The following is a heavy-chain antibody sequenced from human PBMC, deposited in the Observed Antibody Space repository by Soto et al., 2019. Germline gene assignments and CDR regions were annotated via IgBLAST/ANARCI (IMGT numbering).Heavy chain of an antibody. V-gene: IGHV3-73*01. J-gene: IGHJ4*02. D-gene: IGHD6-19*01. CDR3: TRHDETGYSSVSPTDDY. CDR2: IRSKANSYAT. Sequence: GGSLRLSCAASGFTFSGSAMHWVRQASGKGLEWVGRIRSKANSYATAYAASVKGRFTISRDDSKNTAYLQMNSLKTEDTAVYYCTRHDETGYSSVSPTDDYWGQGTLVTVSS. CDR1: GFTFSGSA.